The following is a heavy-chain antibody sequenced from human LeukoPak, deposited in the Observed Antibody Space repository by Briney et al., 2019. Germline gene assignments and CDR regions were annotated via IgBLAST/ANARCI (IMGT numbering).Heavy chain of an antibody. CDR3: AKSSYYDASGYYREYYFDS. V-gene: IGHV3-23*01. CDR1: GFSLSNYW. J-gene: IGHJ4*02. CDR2: ISGSGGST. Sequence: GSLRLSCVASGFSLSNYWMSWVRQAPGKGLEWVSSISGSGGSTHYVDSVKGRFTISRDKTKNTLYLQMNSLRAEDTAVYYCAKSSYYDASGYYREYYFDSWGQGTLVTVSS. D-gene: IGHD3-22*01.